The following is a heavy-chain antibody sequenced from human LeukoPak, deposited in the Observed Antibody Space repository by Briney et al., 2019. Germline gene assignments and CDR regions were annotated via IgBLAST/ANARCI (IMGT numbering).Heavy chain of an antibody. Sequence: ASVKVSCKASGYTFTNYGITWVRQATGQGLEWVGWISAYNGETNYAEKLQGRGTMTTDTSTSTAYMELRSLRSDDTAVYYCARYSGPAYFDYWGQGTLVTVSS. J-gene: IGHJ4*02. V-gene: IGHV1-18*01. CDR3: ARYSGPAYFDY. D-gene: IGHD2-21*01. CDR1: GYTFTNYG. CDR2: ISAYNGET.